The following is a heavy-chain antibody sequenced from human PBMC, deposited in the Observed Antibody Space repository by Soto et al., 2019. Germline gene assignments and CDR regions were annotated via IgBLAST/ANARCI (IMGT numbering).Heavy chain of an antibody. CDR2: TYYSGST. V-gene: IGHV4-31*11. CDR3: ARAGGGYGSVLGPYFDY. CDR1: GDTISTGGYS. Sequence: SETLSLTCGVSGDTISTGGYSWAWIRQPPGKALEWIGHTYYSGSTYYNPSLKSRVTISVDTSKNQFSLKLSSVTAADTAVYYCARAGGGYGSVLGPYFDYWGQGTLVTVSS. D-gene: IGHD3-10*01. J-gene: IGHJ4*02.